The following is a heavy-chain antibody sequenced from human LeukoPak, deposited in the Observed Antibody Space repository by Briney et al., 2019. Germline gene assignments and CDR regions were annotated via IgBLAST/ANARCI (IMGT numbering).Heavy chain of an antibody. CDR2: IHYSGRT. Sequence: PSETLSLTCSVSGGSISRHFWRWIRQPPGKGLEWIAFIHYSGRTKYNPSLQSRVTISIDTSENNFSLKLTSVTAADTAVYYCMRLLDNDSSGDPDTFDMWGQGTVVTVSS. CDR1: GGSISRHF. D-gene: IGHD6-25*01. CDR3: MRLLDNDSSGDPDTFDM. V-gene: IGHV4-59*11. J-gene: IGHJ3*02.